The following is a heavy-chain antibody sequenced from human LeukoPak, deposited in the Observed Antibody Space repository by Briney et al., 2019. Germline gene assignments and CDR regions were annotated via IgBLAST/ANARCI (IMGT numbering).Heavy chain of an antibody. V-gene: IGHV1-69*05. CDR2: IIPIFGTA. Sequence: SVKVSCKASGGTFSSYAISWVRQAPGQGLDWMGGIIPIFGTANYAQKFQGRVTITTDESTSTAYMELSSLRSEDTAVYYCARGYYYDSRGYYNYFDYWGQGTLVTVSS. D-gene: IGHD3-22*01. CDR1: GGTFSSYA. J-gene: IGHJ4*02. CDR3: ARGYYYDSRGYYNYFDY.